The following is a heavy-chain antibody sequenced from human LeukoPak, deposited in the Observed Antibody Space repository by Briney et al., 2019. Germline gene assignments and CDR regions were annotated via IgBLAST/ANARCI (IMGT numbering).Heavy chain of an antibody. D-gene: IGHD3-9*01. CDR1: GYSFASYW. CDR2: IYPGESDT. J-gene: IGHJ4*02. Sequence: GESLKISCKGSGYSFASYWIGWVRQMPGKGLEWMGIIYPGESDTRYSPSFQGQVTISADKSINTAYLQWSSLKASDTAMYYCGKIYEYDVLNNYYPNFDHWGQGTLVTVSS. CDR3: GKIYEYDVLNNYYPNFDH. V-gene: IGHV5-51*01.